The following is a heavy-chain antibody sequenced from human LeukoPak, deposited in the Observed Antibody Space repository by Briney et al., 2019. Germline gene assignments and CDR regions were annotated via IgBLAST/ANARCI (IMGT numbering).Heavy chain of an antibody. V-gene: IGHV4-59*05. CDR3: VGEEYGTGSYYKSSD. CDR2: MFYKGTT. J-gene: IGHJ4*02. CDR1: GFTFSNAW. D-gene: IGHD3-10*01. Sequence: PGGSLGLSCAASGFTFSNAWMSWVRQAPGKGLEWIGSMFYKGTTYYNPSLESRVTISVDMSTNLCSLKLSSVTAADTAVYYCVGEEYGTGSYYKSSDWGQGTLVSVSS.